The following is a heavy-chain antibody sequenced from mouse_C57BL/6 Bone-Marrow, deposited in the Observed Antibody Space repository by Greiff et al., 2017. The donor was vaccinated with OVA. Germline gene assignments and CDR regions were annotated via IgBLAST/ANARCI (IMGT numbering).Heavy chain of an antibody. J-gene: IGHJ2*01. CDR1: GYTFTSYW. Sequence: QVQLKQPGAELVMPGASVKLSCKASGYTFTSYWMHWVKQRPGQGLEWIGEIDPSDSYTNYNQKFKGKSTLTVDKSSSTAYMQLSSLTSEDSAVYFCARDGYDGYWGQGTTLTVSS. CDR2: IDPSDSYT. D-gene: IGHD2-2*01. V-gene: IGHV1-69*01. CDR3: ARDGYDGY.